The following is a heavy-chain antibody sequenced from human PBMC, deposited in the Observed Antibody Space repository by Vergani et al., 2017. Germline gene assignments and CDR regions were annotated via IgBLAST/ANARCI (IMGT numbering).Heavy chain of an antibody. J-gene: IGHJ4*02. D-gene: IGHD2-2*01. V-gene: IGHV3-23*01. CDR2: ISGSGGST. Sequence: EVQLLESGGGLVQPGGSLRLSCAASGSTFSSYAMSWVRQAPGKGLEWVSAISGSGGSTYYADPVKGRFTISRDNSKNTLYLQMNSLRAEDKAVYYCAKRSRAPFYCSSTSCPQPFDYWGQGTLVTVSS. CDR1: GSTFSSYA. CDR3: AKRSRAPFYCSSTSCPQPFDY.